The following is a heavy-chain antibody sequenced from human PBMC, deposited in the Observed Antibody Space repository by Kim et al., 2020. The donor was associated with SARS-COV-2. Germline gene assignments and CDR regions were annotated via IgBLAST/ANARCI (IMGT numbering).Heavy chain of an antibody. CDR1: GFTFSSYG. D-gene: IGHD5-12*01. Sequence: GGSLRLSCAASGFTFSSYGMHWVRQAPGKGLEWVAVISYDGSNKYYADSVKGRFTISRDNSKNTLYLQMNSLRAEDTAVYYCAKELEMATDNDIWGQGTMVTVSS. CDR2: ISYDGSNK. CDR3: AKELEMATDNDI. J-gene: IGHJ3*02. V-gene: IGHV3-30*18.